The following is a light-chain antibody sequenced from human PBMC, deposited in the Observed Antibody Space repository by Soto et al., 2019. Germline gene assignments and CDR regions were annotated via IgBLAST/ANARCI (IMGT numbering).Light chain of an antibody. V-gene: IGLV2-14*01. Sequence: QSALTQPASVSGSPGQSITISCTGTSSDVGGYNYVSWYQQHPGKAPKLMIYEVSNRHSGVSNRFSGSKSGNTASLTISGLQAEDEDDYYCSSYTSSSSPYVFGAGTKLTVL. J-gene: IGLJ1*01. CDR2: EVS. CDR3: SSYTSSSSPYV. CDR1: SSDVGGYNY.